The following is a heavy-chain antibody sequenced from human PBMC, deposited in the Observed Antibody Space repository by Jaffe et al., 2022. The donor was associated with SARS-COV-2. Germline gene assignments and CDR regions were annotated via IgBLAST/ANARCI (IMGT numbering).Heavy chain of an antibody. Sequence: QVQLQESGPGLVKPSETLSLTCTVSGGSISSYYWSWIRQPPGKGLEWIGYIYYSGSTNYNPSLKSRVTISVDTSKNQFSLKLSSVTAADTAVYYCARHRELNWYFDLWGRGTLVTVSS. CDR3: ARHRELNWYFDL. V-gene: IGHV4-59*08. D-gene: IGHD1-26*01. J-gene: IGHJ2*01. CDR1: GGSISSYY. CDR2: IYYSGST.